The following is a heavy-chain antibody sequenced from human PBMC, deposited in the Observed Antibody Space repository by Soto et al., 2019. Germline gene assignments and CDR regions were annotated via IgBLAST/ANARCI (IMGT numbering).Heavy chain of an antibody. V-gene: IGHV3-15*01. CDR1: GFTFRDKW. Sequence: DVQLVESGGGLVKPGGSLRLSCAASGFTFRDKWMSWVRQAPGKGLEWIGRIKTKKEGATIDYIAPVKGRFTISRDDSKSTLFLQMNSLKIEDTAVYYCTTDPRSRGQGTLVTVSS. J-gene: IGHJ4*02. CDR3: TTDPRS. CDR2: IKTKKEGATI.